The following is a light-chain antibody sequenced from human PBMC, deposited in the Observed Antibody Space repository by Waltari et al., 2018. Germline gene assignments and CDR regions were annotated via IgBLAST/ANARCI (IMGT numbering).Light chain of an antibody. Sequence: EIVLTQSPGTLSLSLGERATLSCRASQSVSRALTWYQQKPGQAPSRLIYGASTRATGIPDRFSGSGSGTDFSLTISRLEPDDFAVYYCQHYLRLPVTFGQGTTVEI. CDR2: GAS. CDR3: QHYLRLPVT. V-gene: IGKV3-20*01. CDR1: QSVSRA. J-gene: IGKJ1*01.